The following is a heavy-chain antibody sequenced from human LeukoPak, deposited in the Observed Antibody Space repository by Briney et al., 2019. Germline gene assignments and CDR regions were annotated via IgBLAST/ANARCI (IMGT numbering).Heavy chain of an antibody. CDR3: ARVLIAAARGDAFDI. V-gene: IGHV1-18*01. CDR2: ISAYNGNT. Sequence: ASVKVSCKASGYTFTSYGISWVRQAPGQGLEWMGWISAYNGNTNYAQKLQGRVTMTTDTSTSTAYMELRSLRSDDTAVYYCARVLIAAARGDAFDIWGQGTMVTVSS. J-gene: IGHJ3*02. D-gene: IGHD6-13*01. CDR1: GYTFTSYG.